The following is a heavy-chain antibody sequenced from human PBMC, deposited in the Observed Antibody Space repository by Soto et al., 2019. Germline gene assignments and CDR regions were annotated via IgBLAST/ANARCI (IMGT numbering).Heavy chain of an antibody. V-gene: IGHV3-21*06. CDR1: GFTFTRYS. Sequence: EVQLVESGGGLVKPGGSLILSCAASGFTFTRYSMNWFRQAPGKGLEWVSSISSTTNYIYYGDSMMGRFTISRDNAKNSLYLEMNSLRAEDTAVYYCARESEDLTSTFDYWGQGTLVTVSS. CDR2: ISSTTNYI. J-gene: IGHJ4*02. CDR3: ARESEDLTSTFDY.